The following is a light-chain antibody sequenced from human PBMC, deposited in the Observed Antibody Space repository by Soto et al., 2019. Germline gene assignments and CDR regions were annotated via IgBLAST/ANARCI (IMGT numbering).Light chain of an antibody. CDR3: QQYFCTPT. CDR1: QSVLSNSNNQNY. Sequence: DIVMTQSPDSLAVSLGERATINCKSSQSVLSNSNNQNYLAWYQQKPGQPPKLLIYWASTRESGVPDRFSGRGAGTKLPLTVSSLQAEDVAVYYSQQYFCTPTFGGGTKVEI. J-gene: IGKJ4*01. CDR2: WAS. V-gene: IGKV4-1*01.